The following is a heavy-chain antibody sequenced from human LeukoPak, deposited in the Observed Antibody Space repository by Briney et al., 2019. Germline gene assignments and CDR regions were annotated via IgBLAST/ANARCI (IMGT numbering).Heavy chain of an antibody. CDR2: ISYSGSI. V-gene: IGHV4-30-4*01. CDR3: ARGMYCSSISCYGSYFDY. J-gene: IGHJ4*02. D-gene: IGHD2-2*01. CDR1: GGSISSGDYY. Sequence: SETLSLTCTVSGGSISSGDYYWNWIRQAPGKGLEWVGYISYSGSINYNPSLKSRVTISVDTTKNQSSLKLSSVTAADTAVYYCARGMYCSSISCYGSYFDYWGQGTLVTVSS.